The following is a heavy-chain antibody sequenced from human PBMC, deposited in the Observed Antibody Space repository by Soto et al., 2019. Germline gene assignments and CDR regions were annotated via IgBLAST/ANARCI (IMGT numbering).Heavy chain of an antibody. D-gene: IGHD3-22*01. Sequence: QVQLVQSGAEVKKPGASVKVSCKASGYTFTNYAMHWVRQAPGQRLEWMGWINAGNGNTKYSQQCQGRVTITRDTSASTAYMELSSLRSEDTAVYYCARSSGYYYLEYWGQGTLVTVSS. CDR3: ARSSGYYYLEY. J-gene: IGHJ4*02. V-gene: IGHV1-3*01. CDR1: GYTFTNYA. CDR2: INAGNGNT.